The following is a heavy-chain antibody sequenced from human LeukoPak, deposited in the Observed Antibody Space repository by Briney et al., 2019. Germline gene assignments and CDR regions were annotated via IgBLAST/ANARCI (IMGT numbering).Heavy chain of an antibody. CDR3: AKRSDYFFDY. CDR2: IRYDGSNK. V-gene: IGHV3-30*02. CDR1: GFTFSSYS. D-gene: IGHD3-10*01. J-gene: IGHJ4*02. Sequence: PGGSLRLSCAASGFTFSSYSMNWVRQAPGKGLEWVAFIRYDGSNKYYADSVKGRFTISRDNSKNTLYLQMNSLRAEDTAVYYCAKRSDYFFDYWGQGTLVTVSS.